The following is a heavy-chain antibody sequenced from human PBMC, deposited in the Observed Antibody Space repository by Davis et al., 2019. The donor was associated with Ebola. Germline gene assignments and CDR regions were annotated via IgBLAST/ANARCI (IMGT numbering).Heavy chain of an antibody. CDR1: GFTFSSYS. CDR2: ISSSSSYI. D-gene: IGHD1-7*01. V-gene: IGHV3-21*01. CDR3: ARAELQGYYGMDV. J-gene: IGHJ6*02. Sequence: PGGSLRLSCAASGFTFSSYSMNWVRQAPGKGLEWVSSISSSSSYIYYADSVKGRFTISRDNAKNSLYLQMNSLRAEDTAVYYCARAELQGYYGMDVWGQGTTVTVSS.